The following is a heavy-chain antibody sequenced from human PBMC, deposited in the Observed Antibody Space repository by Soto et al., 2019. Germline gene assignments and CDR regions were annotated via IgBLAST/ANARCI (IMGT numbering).Heavy chain of an antibody. D-gene: IGHD2-8*02. V-gene: IGHV4-4*07. J-gene: IGHJ4*02. Sequence: SESLSLTCTFSGASITISSYWSWIRQPAGKGLEWIGRFSLSGTTNYNPSLRSRVTMSADVSKNQFSLRLTSVTAADTALYYCARGMTPPGAPAWYYFDSWGQGTMVTVSS. CDR2: FSLSGTT. CDR3: ARGMTPPGAPAWYYFDS. CDR1: GASITISSY.